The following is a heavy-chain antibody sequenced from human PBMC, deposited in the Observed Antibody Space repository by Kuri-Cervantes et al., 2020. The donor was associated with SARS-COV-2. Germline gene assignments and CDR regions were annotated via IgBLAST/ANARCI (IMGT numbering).Heavy chain of an antibody. CDR2: IYYSGST. V-gene: IGHV4-34*01. CDR1: GGSFSGYY. CDR3: ARARDWFDP. J-gene: IGHJ5*02. Sequence: SETLSLTCAVYGGSFSGYYWSWIRQPPGKGLEWIGSIYYSGSTYYNPSLKTGITISVDTSKNQFSLKLSSVTAADTAVYYCARARDWFDPWGQGTLVTVSS.